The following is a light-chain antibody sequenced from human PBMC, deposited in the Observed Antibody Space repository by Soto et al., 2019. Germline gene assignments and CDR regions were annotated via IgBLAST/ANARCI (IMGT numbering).Light chain of an antibody. V-gene: IGLV2-11*01. CDR2: DVS. CDR1: SSDVGAYNH. J-gene: IGLJ3*02. Sequence: QSALTQPRSVSGSPGQSVTISCTGTSSDVGAYNHVSWYQHHPGKAPKFMIYDVSEWPSGVPDRFSGSKSGNTASLTISGLQAEDEADYYCCSYAGRYTWVFGGGTKVTVL. CDR3: CSYAGRYTWV.